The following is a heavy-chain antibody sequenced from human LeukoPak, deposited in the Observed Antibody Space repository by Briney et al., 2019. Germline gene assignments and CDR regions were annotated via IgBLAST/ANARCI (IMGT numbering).Heavy chain of an antibody. J-gene: IGHJ2*01. CDR2: IYYSGST. CDR3: ARVPSSGWPYWYFDL. Sequence: PSETLSLTCTVSGGSISSSSYYWGWIRQPPGKGLEWIGSIYYSGSTYYNPSLKSRVTISVDTSKNQFSLKLSSVTAADTAVYYCARVPSSGWPYWYFDLWGRGTLVTVSS. CDR1: GGSISSSSYY. V-gene: IGHV4-39*07. D-gene: IGHD6-19*01.